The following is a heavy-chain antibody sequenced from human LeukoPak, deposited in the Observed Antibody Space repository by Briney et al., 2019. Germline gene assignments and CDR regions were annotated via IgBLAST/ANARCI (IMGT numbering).Heavy chain of an antibody. CDR1: GGSISSYY. Sequence: SETLSLTCTVSGGSISSYYWSWIRQPPGKGLEWIGYIYYSGSTNYNPSLKSRVTISVDTSKNQFSLKLSSVTAADTAVYYCARGRRCSSTSCYTRDIYSFDYWGQGTLVTVSS. CDR3: ARGRRCSSTSCYTRDIYSFDY. CDR2: IYYSGST. J-gene: IGHJ4*02. V-gene: IGHV4-59*01. D-gene: IGHD2-2*02.